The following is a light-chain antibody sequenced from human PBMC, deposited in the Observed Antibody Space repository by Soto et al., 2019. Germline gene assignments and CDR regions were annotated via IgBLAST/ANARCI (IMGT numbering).Light chain of an antibody. J-gene: IGKJ2*01. CDR2: GAS. Sequence: DIQMTQSPSSLFASVGDRVTVTCPASQSINIYLNWYQQKPGKAPTLLIYGASSLQSGVPSRFSGGGSRTDFTLTISALQPEDFATYYCQQSYRSPYTFGQGTKLEI. V-gene: IGKV1-39*01. CDR3: QQSYRSPYT. CDR1: QSINIY.